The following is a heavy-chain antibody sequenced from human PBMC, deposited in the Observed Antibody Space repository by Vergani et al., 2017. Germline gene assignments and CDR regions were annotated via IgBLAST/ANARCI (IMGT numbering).Heavy chain of an antibody. CDR3: AKARDPNCKGGNCYSYYYGLDL. V-gene: IGHV3-23*01. CDR2: ISGSGGNT. D-gene: IGHD2-15*01. Sequence: EVQLLESGGGLVQPGGSLRLSCGASGFTFSSYAMTWVRQAPGKVLDWVSAISGSGGNTFYTDSVKGRFTISRDNSKDTLYLQMNSLRVEDTAIYYCAKARDPNCKGGNCYSYYYGLDLWGQGTTVTVSS. CDR1: GFTFSSYA. J-gene: IGHJ6*02.